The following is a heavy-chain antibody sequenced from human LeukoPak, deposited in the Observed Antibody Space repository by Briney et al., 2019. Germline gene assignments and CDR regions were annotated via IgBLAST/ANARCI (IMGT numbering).Heavy chain of an antibody. V-gene: IGHV3-74*01. CDR3: ARGPSGSYLLEYYFDY. Sequence: SGGSLRLSCAVSGFSSFGSRWMHWVRQVPGKGLVWVAVIKDDGTANYADSVKCRFTISRDNSKNTLYLQMNSLRAEDTAVYYCARGPSGSYLLEYYFDYWGQGTLVTVSS. J-gene: IGHJ4*02. CDR1: GFSSFGSRW. CDR2: IKDDGTA. D-gene: IGHD1-26*01.